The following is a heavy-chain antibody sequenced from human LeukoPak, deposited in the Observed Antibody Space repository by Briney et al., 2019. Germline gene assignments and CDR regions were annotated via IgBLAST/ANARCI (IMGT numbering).Heavy chain of an antibody. CDR1: GFTFSSYS. Sequence: GGSLRLSCAASGFTFSSYSMNWVRQAPGKGLEWVSSISSSSSYIYYADSVKGRFTISRDNAKNSLYLQMDSLRADDTALYYCAKDAALYGLYFFDFWGRGTLVTVSS. V-gene: IGHV3-21*04. J-gene: IGHJ4*01. CDR3: AKDAALYGLYFFDF. D-gene: IGHD2/OR15-2a*01. CDR2: ISSSSSYI.